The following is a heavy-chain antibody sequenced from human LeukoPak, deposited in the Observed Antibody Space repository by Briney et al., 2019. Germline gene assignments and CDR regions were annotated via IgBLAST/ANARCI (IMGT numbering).Heavy chain of an antibody. V-gene: IGHV3-23*01. CDR3: AKALLGATWGIDY. J-gene: IGHJ4*02. Sequence: GGSLRLSCAASGFTFSSSAMSWVRQAPGKGLEWVSAISASGGSTYYADSVKGRFTISRDNSKNTLYLQLNSLRAEDTAVYYCAKALLGATWGIDYWGQGTLVTVSS. CDR1: GFTFSSSA. CDR2: ISASGGST. D-gene: IGHD1-26*01.